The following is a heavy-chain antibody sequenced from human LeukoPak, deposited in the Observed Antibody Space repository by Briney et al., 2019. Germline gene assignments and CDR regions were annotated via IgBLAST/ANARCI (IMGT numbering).Heavy chain of an antibody. V-gene: IGHV1-18*01. CDR3: ARGFFWSGYYAAFDY. Sequence: AASVKVSCKASGYTFTSYGISWVRQAPGQGLEWMGWISAYNGNTNYAQKLQGRVTMTTDTSTSTAYMELRSLTSDDTAVYYCARGFFWSGYYAAFDYWGQGTLVTVSS. D-gene: IGHD3-3*01. CDR1: GYTFTSYG. J-gene: IGHJ4*02. CDR2: ISAYNGNT.